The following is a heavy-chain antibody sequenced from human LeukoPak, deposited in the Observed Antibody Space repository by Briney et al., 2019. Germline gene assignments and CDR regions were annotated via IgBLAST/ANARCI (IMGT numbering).Heavy chain of an antibody. J-gene: IGHJ3*02. CDR3: AKAVGYDYGDYYAFDI. Sequence: PGRSLRLSCAASGFTFSSYGMHWVRQAPGKGLEWVAVISYDGSNKYYADSVKGRFTISRDNSKNTLYLQMNSLRAEDTAVYYCAKAVGYDYGDYYAFDIWGQGTMVTVSS. CDR1: GFTFSSYG. V-gene: IGHV3-30*18. D-gene: IGHD4-17*01. CDR2: ISYDGSNK.